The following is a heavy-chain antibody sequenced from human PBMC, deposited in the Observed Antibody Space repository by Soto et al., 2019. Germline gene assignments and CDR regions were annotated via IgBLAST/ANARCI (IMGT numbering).Heavy chain of an antibody. V-gene: IGHV3-21*01. J-gene: IGHJ5*02. CDR1: GFTFSSYS. Sequence: PGGFLRLSCAASGFTFSSYSMNWVRQAPGKGLEWVSSISSSSSYIYYADSVKGRFTISRDNAKNSLYLQMNSLRAEDTAVYYCAPTAQQLVRGWFDPWGQGTLVTSPQ. CDR2: ISSSSSYI. D-gene: IGHD6-13*01. CDR3: APTAQQLVRGWFDP.